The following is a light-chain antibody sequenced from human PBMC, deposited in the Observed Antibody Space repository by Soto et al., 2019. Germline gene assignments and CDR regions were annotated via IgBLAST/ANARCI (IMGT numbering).Light chain of an antibody. Sequence: EIVMTQSPATLSVCPGERATLSCRASQTVGRNLAWYQQKPGQAPSLLIYGASTRATGIPARFSGSGSGTEFTLTISSLQSEDFAVYYCQQYNNWPPWTFGQGTKVEIK. CDR3: QQYNNWPPWT. CDR1: QTVGRN. V-gene: IGKV3-15*01. J-gene: IGKJ1*01. CDR2: GAS.